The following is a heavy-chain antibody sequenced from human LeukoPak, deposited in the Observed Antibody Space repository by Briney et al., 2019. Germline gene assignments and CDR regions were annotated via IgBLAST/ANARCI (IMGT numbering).Heavy chain of an antibody. Sequence: PAETLSLTCTVSGGSIRNYYWGWIRQPPGKRLEWIGYMSYSGSGNYNPPLKSRVTISVDTSKNQISLKLSSVTAADTALYYCARGNGAGSYYTYSSFDYWGQGILVTVSS. D-gene: IGHD3-10*01. CDR3: ARGNGAGSYYTYSSFDY. CDR2: MSYSGSG. CDR1: GGSIRNYY. J-gene: IGHJ4*02. V-gene: IGHV4-59*01.